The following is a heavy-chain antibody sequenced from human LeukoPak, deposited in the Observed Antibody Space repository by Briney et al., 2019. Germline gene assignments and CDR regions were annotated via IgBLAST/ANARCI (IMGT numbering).Heavy chain of an antibody. CDR2: IYYSGST. V-gene: IGHV4-59*01. Sequence: SETLSLTCTVSGGYISGYYWSWIRQPPGKGLEWIGYIYYSGSTNYNPSLKSRVTISVDTSKNQFSLKLSSVTAADTAVYYCARGGPHSYYWGQGTLVTVSS. CDR1: GGYISGYY. CDR3: ARGGPHSYY. D-gene: IGHD1-26*01. J-gene: IGHJ4*02.